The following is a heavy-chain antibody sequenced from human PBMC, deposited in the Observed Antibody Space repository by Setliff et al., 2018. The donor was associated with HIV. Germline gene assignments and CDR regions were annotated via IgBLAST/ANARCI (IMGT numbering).Heavy chain of an antibody. V-gene: IGHV4-59*05. CDR1: GGSMGSHY. J-gene: IGHJ4*02. Sequence: KASETLSLTCVISGGSMGSHYWSWIRQSPGKGLEWIGSIHHSGTAYDNPSLKSRVTISVDPSKNQILLRLSSVTAADTAVYYCARLSGGMVPNYWGQGTLVTV. CDR3: ARLSGGMVPNY. D-gene: IGHD3-10*01. CDR2: IHHSGTA.